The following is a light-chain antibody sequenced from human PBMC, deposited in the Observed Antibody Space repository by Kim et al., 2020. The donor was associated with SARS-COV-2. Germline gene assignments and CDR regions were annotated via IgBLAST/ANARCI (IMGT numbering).Light chain of an antibody. CDR1: NIGSKS. Sequence: SSELTQPPSVSVAPGKTARITCGGNNIGSKSVHWYQQKPGQAPVLVIYYDSDRPSGIPEQFSGSSSGNTATLTINRVEAGDEADYYCQVWDSNSDHVVFGGGTQLTVL. CDR3: QVWDSNSDHVV. J-gene: IGLJ2*01. CDR2: YDS. V-gene: IGLV3-21*04.